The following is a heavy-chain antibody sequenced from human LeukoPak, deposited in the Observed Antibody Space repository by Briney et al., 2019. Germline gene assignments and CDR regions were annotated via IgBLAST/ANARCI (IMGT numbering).Heavy chain of an antibody. D-gene: IGHD3-10*01. Sequence: GGSLRLSCAASGFTFSSYSMNWVRQAPGKGLEWVSSISSSSSYIYYADSVKGRFTISRDNAKSSLYLQMNSLRAEDTAVYYCARGPNYYGSGSDAFDIWGQGTMVTVSS. V-gene: IGHV3-21*01. CDR1: GFTFSSYS. J-gene: IGHJ3*02. CDR3: ARGPNYYGSGSDAFDI. CDR2: ISSSSSYI.